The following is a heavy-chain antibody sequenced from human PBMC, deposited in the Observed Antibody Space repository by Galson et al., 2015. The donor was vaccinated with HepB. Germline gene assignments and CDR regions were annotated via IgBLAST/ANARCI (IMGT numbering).Heavy chain of an antibody. V-gene: IGHV3-7*03. CDR2: INQDGSSK. CDR1: GFTFSSYW. J-gene: IGHJ6*02. D-gene: IGHD3-10*01. CDR3: ARRISLVRGIITRPDYSYGMDV. Sequence: SLRLSCAASGFTFSSYWMNWVRQAPGKGLEWVAHINQDGSSKYYVDSVKGRFTISRDNAKDSVYLQLDSLRAEDTAVYYCARRISLVRGIITRPDYSYGMDVWGQGTTVTVAS.